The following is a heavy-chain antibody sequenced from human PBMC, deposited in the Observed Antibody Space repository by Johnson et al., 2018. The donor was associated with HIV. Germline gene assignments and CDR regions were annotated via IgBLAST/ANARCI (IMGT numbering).Heavy chain of an antibody. CDR1: GFTFSDYY. D-gene: IGHD1-1*01. CDR2: ISGSSSTI. Sequence: QMQLVESGGGLVKPGGSLRLSCAASGFTFSDYYMNWIRQAPGKGLEWISYISGSSSTIYYADSVKGRFTISRDNSKNSLYLQVHSFRVEDMAVYYCAREGFSGTYFSAFDIWGRGTMVTVSS. J-gene: IGHJ3*02. V-gene: IGHV3-11*04. CDR3: AREGFSGTYFSAFDI.